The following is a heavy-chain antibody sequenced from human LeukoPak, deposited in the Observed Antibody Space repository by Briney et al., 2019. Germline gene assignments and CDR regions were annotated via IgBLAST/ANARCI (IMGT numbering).Heavy chain of an antibody. CDR1: GFTVSNNY. J-gene: IGHJ4*02. Sequence: PGGSLRLSCAASGFTVSNNYMSWVRQAPGKGLEWVSLIYSGGNTYYADSVKGRFTISRDNAKNSLYLQMNSLRAEDTAVYYCARERGSIAARFLFDYWGQGTLVTVSS. CDR3: ARERGSIAARFLFDY. D-gene: IGHD6-6*01. V-gene: IGHV3-53*01. CDR2: IYSGGNT.